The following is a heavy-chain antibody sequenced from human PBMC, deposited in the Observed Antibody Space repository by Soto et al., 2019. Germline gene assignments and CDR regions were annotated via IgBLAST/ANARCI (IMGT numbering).Heavy chain of an antibody. J-gene: IGHJ4*02. D-gene: IGHD2-15*01. CDR1: GFTVSSNY. Sequence: EVQLVETGGGLIQPGGSLRLSCAASGFTVSSNYMSWVRQAPGKGLEWVSVIYSGGSTYYADSVKGRFTISRDNSKNTLYLQMNSLRAEDTAVYYCARVGNGYCSGGSCYSVDYWGQGTLVTVSS. CDR2: IYSGGST. V-gene: IGHV3-53*02. CDR3: ARVGNGYCSGGSCYSVDY.